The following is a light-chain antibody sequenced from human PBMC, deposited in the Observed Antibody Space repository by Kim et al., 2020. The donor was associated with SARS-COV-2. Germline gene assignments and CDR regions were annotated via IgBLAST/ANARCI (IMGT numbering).Light chain of an antibody. CDR2: TNT. Sequence: QRVTISCTGSSSNIGAGYDVHWYQQLPGTAPKLLIYTNTNRPSGVPDRFSGSKSGTSASLAITGLQAEDEADYYCQSYDSSLTASVFGGGTQLTVL. V-gene: IGLV1-40*01. CDR1: SSNIGAGYD. CDR3: QSYDSSLTASV. J-gene: IGLJ2*01.